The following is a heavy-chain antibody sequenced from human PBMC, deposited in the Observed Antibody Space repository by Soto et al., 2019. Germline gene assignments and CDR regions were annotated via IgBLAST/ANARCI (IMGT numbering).Heavy chain of an antibody. J-gene: IGHJ4*02. CDR1: GFTFRSTG. V-gene: IGHV3-23*01. D-gene: IGHD2-2*01. CDR3: TTARYCSSDACPAAE. Sequence: EVQLLESGGGLVQPGGSLRLSCTTSGFTFRSTGMLWLRQPPGKGLEGVSAIGPDPSNTKYTDSVKGRFTISRDNSKNSVFLHITHLGAEDTALYYCTTARYCSSDACPAAEWGQGALITVSS. CDR2: IGPDPSNT.